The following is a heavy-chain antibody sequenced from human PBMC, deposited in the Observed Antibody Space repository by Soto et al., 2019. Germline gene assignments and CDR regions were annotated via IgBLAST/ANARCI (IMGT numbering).Heavy chain of an antibody. V-gene: IGHV3-7*01. J-gene: IGHJ3*02. CDR3: ARGDTPMITGMDAFDI. CDR2: IKQDGSEK. D-gene: IGHD5-18*01. Sequence: EVQLVESGGGLVQPGGSLGLSCAASGFTFSTYWMNWVRQAPGKGLEWVANIKQDGSEKYYVDSVRGRFTISRDNAKNSLYLQMNSLRFEDTAVYYCARGDTPMITGMDAFDIWGQGTMVTVSS. CDR1: GFTFSTYW.